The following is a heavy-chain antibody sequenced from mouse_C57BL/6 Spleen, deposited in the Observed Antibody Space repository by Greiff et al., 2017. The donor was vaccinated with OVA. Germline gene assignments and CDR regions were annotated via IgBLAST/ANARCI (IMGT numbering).Heavy chain of an antibody. CDR3: ASLIYYGYEVGYYAMDY. CDR1: GFTFSSYA. D-gene: IGHD2-2*01. Sequence: EVKVVESGGGLVKPGGSLKLSCAASGFTFSSYAMSWVRQTPAKSLAWVATISAGGSYTYYPDNVKGRFTLSRDNAKNNLYMQMSHLKSEDTAMYYCASLIYYGYEVGYYAMDYWGQGTSVTVSS. CDR2: ISAGGSYT. J-gene: IGHJ4*01. V-gene: IGHV5-4*03.